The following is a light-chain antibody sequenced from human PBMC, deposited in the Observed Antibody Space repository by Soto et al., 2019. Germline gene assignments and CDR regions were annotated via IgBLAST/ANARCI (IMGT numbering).Light chain of an antibody. Sequence: QSVLTQPPSVSEAPRQRVTISCFGSSSNIGKNAVNWYQQFPGKAPKLLIYYDDLLPSGVSDRFSGSKSGTSASLAISGLQSEDEADYYCATWDAKLNGWLFGGGTKLTVL. CDR3: ATWDAKLNGWL. CDR1: SSNIGKNA. V-gene: IGLV1-36*01. J-gene: IGLJ3*02. CDR2: YDD.